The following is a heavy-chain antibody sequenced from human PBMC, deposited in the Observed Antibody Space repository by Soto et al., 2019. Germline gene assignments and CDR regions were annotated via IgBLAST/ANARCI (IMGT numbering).Heavy chain of an antibody. J-gene: IGHJ4*02. CDR1: GFTFSSYG. CDR3: AIAQAELTMVRGVPRPQFDY. V-gene: IGHV3-30*03. CDR2: ISYDGSNK. Sequence: GGSLRLSCVASGFTFSSYGMHWVRQAPGKGLEWVAVISYDGSNKYYADSVKGRFTISRDNSKNTLYLQMNSLRAEDTAVYYCAIAQAELTMVRGVPRPQFDYWGQGTLVTVSS. D-gene: IGHD3-10*01.